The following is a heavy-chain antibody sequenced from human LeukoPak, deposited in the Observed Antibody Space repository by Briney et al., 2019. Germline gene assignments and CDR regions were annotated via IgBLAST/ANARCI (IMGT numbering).Heavy chain of an antibody. CDR1: GFTFSSYS. D-gene: IGHD6-19*01. J-gene: IGHJ4*02. V-gene: IGHV3-30*04. CDR2: LSYDGINK. CDR3: ARPYNSGWSIPFGD. Sequence: GGSLTLSCAASGFTFSSYSMHWVRQAPGKELEWVAALSYDGINKYHAESVKGRFTISRDNSKNTLYRQMNSLRADDTGVYYCARPYNSGWSIPFGDWGQGTLITVCS.